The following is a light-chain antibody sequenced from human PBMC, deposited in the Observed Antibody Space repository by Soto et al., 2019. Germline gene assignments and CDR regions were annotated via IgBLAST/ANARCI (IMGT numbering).Light chain of an antibody. V-gene: IGKV1-39*01. Sequence: DIQMTQSPSSLSASVGDRVTITCRASQSISSSLNWYQQKPVKAPNLLIYAASSLQSGVPSRFSGSGSVTDFTLTISSLPPEEFATYYCQHSYNYPYTCGQGLKLEIK. J-gene: IGKJ2*01. CDR3: QHSYNYPYT. CDR1: QSISSS. CDR2: AAS.